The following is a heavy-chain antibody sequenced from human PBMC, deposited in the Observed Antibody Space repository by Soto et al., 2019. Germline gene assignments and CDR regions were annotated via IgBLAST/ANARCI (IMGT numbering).Heavy chain of an antibody. CDR1: GFTFSSYA. CDR3: AKDLRTVVVVAAVPGPADY. D-gene: IGHD2-15*01. V-gene: IGHV3-23*01. Sequence: GGSLRLSCAASGFTFSSYAMSWVRQAPGKGLEWVSAISGSGGSTYYADSVKGRFTISRDNSKSTLYLQMNSLRAEDTAVYYCAKDLRTVVVVAAVPGPADYWGQGTLVTVSS. CDR2: ISGSGGST. J-gene: IGHJ4*02.